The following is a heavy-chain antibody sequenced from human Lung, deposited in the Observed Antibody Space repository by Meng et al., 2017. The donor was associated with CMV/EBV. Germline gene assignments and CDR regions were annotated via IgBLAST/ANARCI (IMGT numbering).Heavy chain of an antibody. Sequence: GGSLRLXXVASGFTFSSHLMNWVRQAPGKGLEWLAIISGGSDTIHYADSVKGRFTISRDNGKDSLYLQMNSLRAEDTAVYYCARDWSRDVLTGSFDYWGQGTXVTVSS. CDR1: GFTFSSHL. V-gene: IGHV3-48*04. CDR3: ARDWSRDVLTGSFDY. CDR2: ISGGSDTI. J-gene: IGHJ4*02. D-gene: IGHD3-9*01.